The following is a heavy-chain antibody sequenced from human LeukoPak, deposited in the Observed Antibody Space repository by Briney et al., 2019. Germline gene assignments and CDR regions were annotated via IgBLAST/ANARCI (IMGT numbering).Heavy chain of an antibody. Sequence: PGGSLRLSCAASGFTVSSNYMSWVRQAPGKGLEWVSVIYNGGSTYYADSVKGRFTISRDNSKNTLYLQMNSLRAEDTAVYYCARGYYYATSGYSPFYYYYGMDVWGQGTTVTVSS. CDR3: ARGYYYATSGYSPFYYYYGMDV. J-gene: IGHJ6*02. CDR1: GFTVSSNY. CDR2: IYNGGST. V-gene: IGHV3-53*01. D-gene: IGHD3-22*01.